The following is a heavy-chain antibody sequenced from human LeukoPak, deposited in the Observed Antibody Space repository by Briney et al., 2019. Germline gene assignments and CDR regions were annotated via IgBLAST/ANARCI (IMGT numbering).Heavy chain of an antibody. CDR3: ARDPIWFGELAFDY. J-gene: IGHJ4*02. Sequence: GASVKVSCKASGYTFTGYYMHWVRQAPGQGLEWMVWINPNSGGTNYAQKFQGRVTMTRDTSISTAYMELSRLRSDDTAVYYCARDPIWFGELAFDYWGQGTLVTVSS. CDR2: INPNSGGT. CDR1: GYTFTGYY. V-gene: IGHV1-2*02. D-gene: IGHD3-10*01.